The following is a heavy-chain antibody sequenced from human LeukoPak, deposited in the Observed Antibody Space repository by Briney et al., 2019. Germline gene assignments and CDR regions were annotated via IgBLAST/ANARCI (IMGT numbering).Heavy chain of an antibody. CDR3: ARVSAAADHSYAFDV. J-gene: IGHJ3*01. D-gene: IGHD6-13*01. Sequence: AGGSLRLSCAASGFSFSTYGVTWVRQAPAKGLKWGSFISYDGIMKYFADSVTGRLPISRDNSKTTMYLQMDRLRPDATAVYYCARVSAAADHSYAFDVWGRGTLVTVSS. CDR1: GFSFSTYG. CDR2: ISYDGIMK. V-gene: IGHV3-30*01.